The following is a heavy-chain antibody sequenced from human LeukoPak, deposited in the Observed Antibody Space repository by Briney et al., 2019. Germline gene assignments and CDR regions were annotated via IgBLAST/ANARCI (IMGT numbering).Heavy chain of an antibody. CDR1: GYSFTSYW. V-gene: IGHV5-51*03. Sequence: KPGESLKISCKGSGYSFTSYWIGWVRQMPGKGLEWMGIIYPGDSDTRYSPSFQGQVTISADKSISTAYLQWSSLKASDTAMYYCARHGRGTSSVVGYYYYYGMDVWGQGTTVTVSS. CDR3: ARHGRGTSSVVGYYYYYGMDV. J-gene: IGHJ6*02. CDR2: IYPGDSDT. D-gene: IGHD2-2*01.